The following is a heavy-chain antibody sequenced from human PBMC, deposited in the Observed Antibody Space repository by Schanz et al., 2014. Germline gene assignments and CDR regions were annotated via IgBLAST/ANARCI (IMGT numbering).Heavy chain of an antibody. D-gene: IGHD3-16*01. CDR3: AKHRHYADNNGYPGIDS. V-gene: IGHV3-23*04. CDR1: GFSFSTYA. J-gene: IGHJ4*02. CDR2: ISGRGDST. Sequence: EVQLVESGGGLAQPGGSLRLSCAASGFSFSTYAMNWVRQAPGKGREWASLISGRGDSTHYADSVKGRFTISRDNSRKAMSLQTNSLRAEEPAVYYCAKHRHYADNNGYPGIDSWGQGTLVTVSS.